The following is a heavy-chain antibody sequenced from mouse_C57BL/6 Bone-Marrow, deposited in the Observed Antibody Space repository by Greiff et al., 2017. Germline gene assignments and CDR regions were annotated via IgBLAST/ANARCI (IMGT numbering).Heavy chain of an antibody. CDR1: GYTFTSYW. CDR3: ARRDYDGSSPFAY. J-gene: IGHJ3*01. CDR2: IYPGSGST. Sequence: QVQLQQPGAELVKPGASVKMSCKASGYTFTSYWITWVKQRPGQGLEWIGDIYPGSGSTNYNEKFKSKATLTVDTSSSTAYMQLSSLTSEDSAVYYCARRDYDGSSPFAYWGQGTLVTVSA. D-gene: IGHD1-1*01. V-gene: IGHV1-55*01.